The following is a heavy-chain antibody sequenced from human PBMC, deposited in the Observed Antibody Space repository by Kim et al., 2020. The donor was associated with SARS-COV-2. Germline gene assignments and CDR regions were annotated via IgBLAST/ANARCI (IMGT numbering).Heavy chain of an antibody. D-gene: IGHD2-8*01. V-gene: IGHV1-69*13. CDR1: GGTFSSYA. CDR2: IIPIFGTA. Sequence: SVKVSCKASGGTFSSYAISWVRQAPGQGLEWMGGIIPIFGTANYAQKFQGRVTITADESTSTAYMELSSLRSEDTAVYYCARDQGLMVYAINHYYYGMDVWGQGTTVTVSS. CDR3: ARDQGLMVYAINHYYYGMDV. J-gene: IGHJ6*02.